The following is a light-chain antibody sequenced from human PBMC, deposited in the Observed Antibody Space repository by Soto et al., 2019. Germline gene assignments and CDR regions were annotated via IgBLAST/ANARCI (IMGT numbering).Light chain of an antibody. CDR1: QSVGNY. V-gene: IGKV3-11*01. CDR2: DAS. J-gene: IGKJ5*01. CDR3: HHRYTWPRA. Sequence: EIVLTQSPATLSLSPGERATLSGRASQSVGNYLGWYQQRPGQAPRLLIYDASERAAGIPARFSGSGSGTDFTLTINSLEPEDFALYYCHHRYTWPRAFGQGTRLEIK.